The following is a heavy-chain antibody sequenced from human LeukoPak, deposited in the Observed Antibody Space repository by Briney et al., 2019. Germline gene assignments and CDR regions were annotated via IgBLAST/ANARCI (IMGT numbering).Heavy chain of an antibody. CDR1: GYTFTGYY. CDR2: INPNSGGT. CDR3: ARKYCSGGSCYWEDYYYGMDV. Sequence: GASVKVSCKASGYTFTGYYMHWVRQAPGRGLEWMGWINPNSGGTNYAQKFQGRVTMTRDTSISTAYMELSRLRSDDTAVYYCARKYCSGGSCYWEDYYYGMDVWGQGTTVTVSS. V-gene: IGHV1-2*02. D-gene: IGHD2-15*01. J-gene: IGHJ6*02.